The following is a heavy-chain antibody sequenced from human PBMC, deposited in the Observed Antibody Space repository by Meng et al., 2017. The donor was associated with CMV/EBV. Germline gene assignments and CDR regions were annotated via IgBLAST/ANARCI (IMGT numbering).Heavy chain of an antibody. V-gene: IGHV1-2*02. Sequence: SVNVSCKASGYTFGYYMHWVRQAPGQGLEWMGWINCDSGNTKYTQQFQGRVTMTRDTSISTAYMEVSRLTADDTAVYYCARVIADEYGMDVWGQGTTVTVSS. D-gene: IGHD2/OR15-2a*01. CDR3: ARVIADEYGMDV. J-gene: IGHJ6*02. CDR2: INCDSGNT. CDR1: GYTFGYY.